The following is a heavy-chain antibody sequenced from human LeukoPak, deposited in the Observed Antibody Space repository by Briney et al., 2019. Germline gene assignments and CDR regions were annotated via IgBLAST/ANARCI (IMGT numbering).Heavy chain of an antibody. CDR1: GFTFSNYG. CDR3: AKEGRIAAAGTRFDY. Sequence: GGTLRLSCAASGFTFSNYGMSWVRQAPGKGLEWVSAISGSGGTTYYADSVKGRFTISRDNSKNTLYLQMNSLRAEDTAVYYCAKEGRIAAAGTRFDYWGQGTLVTVSS. V-gene: IGHV3-23*01. D-gene: IGHD6-13*01. J-gene: IGHJ4*02. CDR2: ISGSGGTT.